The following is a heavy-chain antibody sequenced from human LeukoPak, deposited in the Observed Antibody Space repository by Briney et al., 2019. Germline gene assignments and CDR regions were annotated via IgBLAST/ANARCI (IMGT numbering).Heavy chain of an antibody. Sequence: GASVKVSCKASGGTFSSYAISWVRQAPGQRLEWMGWINTGNGNTKSSQGFQDRVTITRDTSASTAYMELSSLRSEDMAVYYCARGARFRSYGSGTYYTSLPFDPWGQGTLVTVYS. CDR1: GGTFSSYA. V-gene: IGHV1-3*03. CDR3: ARGARFRSYGSGTYYTSLPFDP. J-gene: IGHJ5*02. D-gene: IGHD3-10*01. CDR2: INTGNGNT.